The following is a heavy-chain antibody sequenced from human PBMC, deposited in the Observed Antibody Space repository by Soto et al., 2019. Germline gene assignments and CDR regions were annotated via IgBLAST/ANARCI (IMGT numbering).Heavy chain of an antibody. CDR2: IYDTGISGYTPST. Sequence: PSETLSLTCTVSGGSITASYWSWIRRPPGKGLEWISYIYDTGISGYTPSTSYNPSLKSRVTMSVDTSKRQFSLKLTSVTAADTAVYYCARGEDAFFYYGLDVWGQGIKVTVSS. CDR3: ARGEDAFFYYGLDV. CDR1: GGSITASY. V-gene: IGHV4-59*01. J-gene: IGHJ6*02.